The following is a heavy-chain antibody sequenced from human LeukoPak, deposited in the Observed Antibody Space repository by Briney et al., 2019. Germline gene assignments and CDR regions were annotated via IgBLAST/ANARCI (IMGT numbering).Heavy chain of an antibody. D-gene: IGHD3-10*01. CDR1: GYTFTGYY. J-gene: IGHJ6*02. CDR3: ARPPAVTTPGSYYYYGMDV. Sequence: GASVKVSCKASGYTFTGYYMHWVRQAPGQGLEWMGGINPNSGGTNYAQKFQGRVTMTRDASISTAYMELSRLRSDDTAVYYCARPPAVTTPGSYYYYGMDVWGQGTTVTVSS. CDR2: INPNSGGT. V-gene: IGHV1-2*02.